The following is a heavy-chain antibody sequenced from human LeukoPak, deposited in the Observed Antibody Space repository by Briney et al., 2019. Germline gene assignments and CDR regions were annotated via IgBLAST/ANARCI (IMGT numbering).Heavy chain of an antibody. J-gene: IGHJ4*02. V-gene: IGHV4-59*08. D-gene: IGHD2-15*01. Sequence: ASETLSLTCTVSGGSISSYYWSWIRQPPGKGLEWIGYIYYSGSTNYNPSLKSRVTISVDTSKNQFSLKLSSVTAADTAVYYCARVMGDIVVVVAASYFDYWGQGTLVTVSS. CDR1: GGSISSYY. CDR3: ARVMGDIVVVVAASYFDY. CDR2: IYYSGST.